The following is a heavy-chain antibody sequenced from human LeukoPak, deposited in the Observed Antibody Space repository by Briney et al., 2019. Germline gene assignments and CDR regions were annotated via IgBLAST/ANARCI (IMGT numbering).Heavy chain of an antibody. CDR3: ASSGYYFWWYYFDY. CDR2: IYYSGST. Sequence: SETLSLTCTVSGGSISSSSYYWGWIRQPPGKGLEWIGSIYYSGSTYYNPSLKSRVTISEDTSKNQFSLKLSSVTAADTAVYYCASSGYYFWWYYFDYWGQGTLVTVSS. V-gene: IGHV4-39*07. CDR1: GGSISSSSYY. J-gene: IGHJ4*02. D-gene: IGHD3-22*01.